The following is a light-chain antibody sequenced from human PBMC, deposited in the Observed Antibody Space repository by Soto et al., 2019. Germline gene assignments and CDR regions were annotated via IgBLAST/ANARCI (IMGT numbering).Light chain of an antibody. J-gene: IGKJ1*01. V-gene: IGKV3-20*01. CDR1: QSVSSSY. Sequence: EIVLTQSPGILSLSPGERATLSCRASQSVSSSYLAWYQQKPGQAPRLLIYGASSRATGIPDRFSGSGFGTDFTLTISRLEPEDFAVYYCQHYSSSPRSWTFGQGTKVETK. CDR2: GAS. CDR3: QHYSSSPRSWT.